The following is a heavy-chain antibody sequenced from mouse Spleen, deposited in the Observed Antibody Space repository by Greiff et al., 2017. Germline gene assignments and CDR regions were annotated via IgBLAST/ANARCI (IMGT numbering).Heavy chain of an antibody. CDR2: IDPEDGDT. V-gene: IGHV14-1*01. D-gene: IGHD2-4*01. CDR1: GFNIKDYY. J-gene: IGHJ3*01. Sequence: DVQLQESGAELVRPGASVKLSCTASGFNIKDYYMHWVKQRPEQGLEWIGRIDPEDGDTEYAPKFQGKATMTADTSSNTAYLQLSSLTSEDTAVYYCTTRRIYYDYDVWFAYWGQGTLVTVSA. CDR3: TTRRIYYDYDVWFAY.